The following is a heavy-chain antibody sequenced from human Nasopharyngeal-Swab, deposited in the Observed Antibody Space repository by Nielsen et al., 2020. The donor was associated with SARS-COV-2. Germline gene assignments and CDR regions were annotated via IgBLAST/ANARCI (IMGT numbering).Heavy chain of an antibody. V-gene: IGHV4-59*12. CDR1: GGSINSNY. Sequence: GSLRLSCTVSGGSINSNYWTWIRQSPGKGLEWIGYIYYTGSANYNPSLKSRVTMSVDTSKNQFSLKLSSVTAADTAVYYCARDQDYYDFWSGYLGSYGMDVWGQGTTVTVSS. J-gene: IGHJ6*02. CDR3: ARDQDYYDFWSGYLGSYGMDV. D-gene: IGHD3-3*01. CDR2: IYYTGSA.